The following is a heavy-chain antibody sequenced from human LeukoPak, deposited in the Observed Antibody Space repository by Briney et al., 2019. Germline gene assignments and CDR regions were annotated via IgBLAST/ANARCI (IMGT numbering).Heavy chain of an antibody. CDR2: IRANGRDT. CDR1: GFIFSDFS. CDR3: AKGGYTTWFAP. J-gene: IGHJ5*02. Sequence: GGSLRLSCAASGFIFSDFSMSWVRQAPRKGPEWVSTIRANGRDTYYADSVKGRFTISRDNSKNTLYLEMNSLRAVDTAVYYCAKGGYTTWFAPWGQGTLVTVSS. V-gene: IGHV3-23*01. D-gene: IGHD2-15*01.